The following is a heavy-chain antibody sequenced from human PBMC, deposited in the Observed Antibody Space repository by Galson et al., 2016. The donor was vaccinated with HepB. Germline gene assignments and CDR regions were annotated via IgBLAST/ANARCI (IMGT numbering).Heavy chain of an antibody. Sequence: SETLSLTCTVSGDSVTNSVYNWGWIRQPPGKELEWIGSVYYTGSTYYNPSLKSRVTISIDTSKNQFSLRLNSVTAADTAVYYCAGGFHTSSLTWGQGTLVTVSS. CDR3: AGGFHTSSLT. V-gene: IGHV4-39*01. CDR1: GDSVTNSVYN. J-gene: IGHJ4*02. CDR2: VYYTGST. D-gene: IGHD2-2*01.